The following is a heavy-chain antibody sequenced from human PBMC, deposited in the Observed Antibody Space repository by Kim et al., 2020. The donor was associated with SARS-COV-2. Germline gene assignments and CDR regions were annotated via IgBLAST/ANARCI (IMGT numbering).Heavy chain of an antibody. Sequence: SETLSLTCAVSGGSISSSNWWSWVRQPPGKGLEWIGEIYHSGSTNYNPSLKSRVTISVDKSKNQFSLKLSSVTAADTAVYYCARVPYCSSTSCSAHVFRYYYGMDVWGQGTTVTVSS. CDR2: IYHSGST. D-gene: IGHD2-2*01. CDR3: ARVPYCSSTSCSAHVFRYYYGMDV. V-gene: IGHV4-4*02. CDR1: GGSISSSNW. J-gene: IGHJ6*02.